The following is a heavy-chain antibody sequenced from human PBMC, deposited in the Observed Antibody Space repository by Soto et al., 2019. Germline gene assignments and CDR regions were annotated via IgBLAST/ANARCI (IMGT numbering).Heavy chain of an antibody. Sequence: EVQLLESGGGLVQPGGSLRLSCAASGFTFNNYAMTWVRQAPGKGLEWVSAISGGGDTTSYADSAKDRFTASRDGSKNTLYLQMSSLRAADTALYYCAKGRGGSGSLTPRVDFWGQGTLVTVSS. V-gene: IGHV3-23*01. CDR1: GFTFNNYA. J-gene: IGHJ4*02. CDR2: ISGGGDTT. D-gene: IGHD3-10*01. CDR3: AKGRGGSGSLTPRVDF.